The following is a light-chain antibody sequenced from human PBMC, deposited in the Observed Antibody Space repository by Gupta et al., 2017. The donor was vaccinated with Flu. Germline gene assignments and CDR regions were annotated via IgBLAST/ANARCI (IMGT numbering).Light chain of an antibody. V-gene: IGKV1D-8*01. J-gene: IGKJ3*01. CDR2: AAS. Sequence: PSLLSASTGDRGTSSCRRSQGISSYLAWYQQKPGKAPELLIYAASTLQSGVPSRFSGSGSGTDFTLTIRCLQSEDFATYYCQHQHSFPFTFGHGTKVDIK. CDR1: QGISSY. CDR3: QHQHSFPFT.